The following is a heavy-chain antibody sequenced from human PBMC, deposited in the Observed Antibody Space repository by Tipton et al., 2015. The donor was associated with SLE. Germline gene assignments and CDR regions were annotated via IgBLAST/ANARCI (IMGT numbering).Heavy chain of an antibody. CDR2: IYYSGTTNYNPSL. Sequence: TLSLTCTVSGASISSHYWNWIRQSPGKGLEWIGYIYYSGTTNYNPSLNYNPSLKSRVTISADTSKRQFSLKLGSVTAADTAVYYCASGDDLPHYFEYWGQGTLVTVSS. V-gene: IGHV4-59*08. CDR1: GASISSHY. J-gene: IGHJ4*02. CDR3: ASGDDLPHYFEY. D-gene: IGHD7-27*01.